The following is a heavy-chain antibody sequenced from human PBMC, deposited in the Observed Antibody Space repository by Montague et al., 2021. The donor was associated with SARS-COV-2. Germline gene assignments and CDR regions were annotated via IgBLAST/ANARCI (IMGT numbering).Heavy chain of an antibody. J-gene: IGHJ4*02. D-gene: IGHD3-22*01. CDR3: ARGRVAITIILVVIRYSYYFGY. Sequence: SETLSLTCAVYGGSFNDYYWSWIRQPPGKGLEWIGQINHSGSTNYNPSLKSRVTISVDTSENQFSLKLRSMTAAGTAVYYCARGRVAITIILVVIRYSYYFGYWGQGTLVTVSS. CDR1: GGSFNDYY. CDR2: INHSGST. V-gene: IGHV4-34*01.